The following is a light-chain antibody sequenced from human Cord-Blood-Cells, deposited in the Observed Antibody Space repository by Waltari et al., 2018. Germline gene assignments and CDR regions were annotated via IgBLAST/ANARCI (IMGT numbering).Light chain of an antibody. J-gene: IGLJ3*02. V-gene: IGLV2-11*01. CDR1: SSDVGGYNY. CDR2: DVS. CDR3: CSYAGSYTWV. Sequence: QSALTQPRSVSGSPGQSVTISCTGTSSDVGGYNYVSWYQPHPGKAPKLMIYDVSKRPSRVPDRFSGSKSGNTASLTISGLQAEDEADYYCCSYAGSYTWVFGGGTKLTVL.